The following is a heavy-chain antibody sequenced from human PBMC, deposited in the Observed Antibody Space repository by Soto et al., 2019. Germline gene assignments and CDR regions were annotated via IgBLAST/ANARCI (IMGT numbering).Heavy chain of an antibody. CDR1: GFTFISYS. D-gene: IGHD3-10*01. CDR3: AKDPSYFFGSWSYYPGPFYF. CDR2: ISSSSSYI. Sequence: GGSLRLSCAASGFTFISYSMNWVLQAPGKGLEWVSSISSSSSYIYYADSVKGRFTISRDNAKNSLYLQMNSLRAEDTAVYYCAKDPSYFFGSWSYYPGPFYFCGQGTLVIVSS. J-gene: IGHJ4*02. V-gene: IGHV3-21*01.